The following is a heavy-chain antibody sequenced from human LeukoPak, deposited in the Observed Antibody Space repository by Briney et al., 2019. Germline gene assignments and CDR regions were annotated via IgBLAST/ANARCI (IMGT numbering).Heavy chain of an antibody. CDR2: MNPNSGNT. V-gene: IGHV1-8*02. D-gene: IGHD4-17*01. CDR1: GYTFTSYD. CDR3: ARATTVNNYYYYYMDV. Sequence: ASVKVSCKTSGYTFTSYDINWVRQATGQGLEWMGWMNPNSGNTGYAQKFQGGVTMTRDTSISTAYMELSRLRSDDTAVYYCARATTVNNYYYYYMDVWGKGTTVTISS. J-gene: IGHJ6*03.